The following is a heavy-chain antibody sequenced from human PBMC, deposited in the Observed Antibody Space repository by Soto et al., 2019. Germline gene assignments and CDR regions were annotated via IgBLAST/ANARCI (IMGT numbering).Heavy chain of an antibody. D-gene: IGHD3-10*01. CDR2: IYHSGST. J-gene: IGHJ6*02. CDR1: GGSISSSNW. Sequence: SETLSLTCAVSGGSISSSNWWTWVRQPPGKGLEWIGQIYHSGSTKYNPSLKRRVTISVDKSKNQFSLEVSSVTAAYTAVYYCAIAVLRVRGGLNYYYYFSCLDIWGQGTTVTVSS. CDR3: AIAVLRVRGGLNYYYYFSCLDI. V-gene: IGHV4-4*02.